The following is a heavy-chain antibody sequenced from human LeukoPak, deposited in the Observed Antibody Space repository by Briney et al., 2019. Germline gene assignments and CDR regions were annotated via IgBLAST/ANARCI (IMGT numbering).Heavy chain of an antibody. D-gene: IGHD3-22*01. J-gene: IGHJ3*02. V-gene: IGHV1-18*01. CDR1: GYTFTSYG. CDR2: ISAYNGNT. CDR3: ARPYDSIDAFDI. Sequence: ASVKVSCKASGYTFTSYGISWVRQAPGQGLEWMGWISAYNGNTNYAQKLQGRVTMTTDASTSTAYMELRSLRSDDTAVYYCARPYDSIDAFDIWGQGTMVTVSS.